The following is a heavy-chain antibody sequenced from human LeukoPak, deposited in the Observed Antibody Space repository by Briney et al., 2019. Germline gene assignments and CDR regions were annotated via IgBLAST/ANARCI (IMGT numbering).Heavy chain of an antibody. D-gene: IGHD7-27*01. CDR2: ISWNSGSI. Sequence: SGGSLRLSCAASGFTFDDYAMHWVRQAPGKGLEWVSGISWNSGSIGYGDSVKGRFTISRDNAKNSLYLQMNSLRAEDTALYYCAKGTGDHWYFDLWGRGTLVTVSS. J-gene: IGHJ2*01. V-gene: IGHV3-9*01. CDR3: AKGTGDHWYFDL. CDR1: GFTFDDYA.